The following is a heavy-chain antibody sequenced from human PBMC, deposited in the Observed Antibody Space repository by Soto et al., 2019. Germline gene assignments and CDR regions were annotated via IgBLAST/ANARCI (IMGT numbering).Heavy chain of an antibody. V-gene: IGHV4-59*01. D-gene: IGHD3-10*01. Sequence: SETLSLTCTVSGGSISSYYWSWIRQPPGKGLEWIGYIYYSGSTNYNPSLKSRVTISVDTSKNQFSLKLSSVTAADTAVYYCARVLPTMVRGVIERWFDPWGQGTLVTVSS. CDR2: IYYSGST. J-gene: IGHJ5*02. CDR1: GGSISSYY. CDR3: ARVLPTMVRGVIERWFDP.